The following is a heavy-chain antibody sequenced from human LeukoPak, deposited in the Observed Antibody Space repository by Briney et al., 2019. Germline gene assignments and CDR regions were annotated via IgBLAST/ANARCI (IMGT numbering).Heavy chain of an antibody. D-gene: IGHD3-22*01. CDR3: VRDMGYYDKV. CDR2: INSDGNSR. CDR1: GFTFSTSW. Sequence: GGSLRLSCAASGFTFSTSWMHWVRQAPGKGLVWVSRINSDGNSRNYADSVNGRFTIPRDNAKNTLYLQMNSLRAEDTAVYYCVRDMGYYDKVWGQGTLVTVSS. J-gene: IGHJ4*02. V-gene: IGHV3-74*01.